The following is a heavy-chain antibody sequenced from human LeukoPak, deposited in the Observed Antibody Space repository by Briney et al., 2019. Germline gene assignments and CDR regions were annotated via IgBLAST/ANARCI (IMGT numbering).Heavy chain of an antibody. Sequence: PGGSLRLSCAASGFTFSSYGMTWVRQAPRKGREWVSYISSTRTSISYADSVRGRFTLSRDNAKSSLYLQMNYLRADDTAMYYCTTDMQGSRLYSVGSQGDWGQGTLVTVSS. J-gene: IGHJ4*02. V-gene: IGHV3-48*04. CDR2: ISSTRTSI. CDR1: GFTFSSYG. CDR3: TTDMQGSRLYSVGSQGD. D-gene: IGHD2-8*01.